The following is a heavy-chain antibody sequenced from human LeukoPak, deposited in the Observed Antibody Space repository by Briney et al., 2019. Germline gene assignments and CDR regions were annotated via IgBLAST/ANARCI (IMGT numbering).Heavy chain of an antibody. V-gene: IGHV4-59*01. CDR3: ARQRLKQQLADY. D-gene: IGHD6-13*01. J-gene: IGHJ4*02. Sequence: SETLSLTCTVSGGSISGYYWSWIRQPPGRGLEWIGYIFDKGSPDYNPSLKSRVAISVDTSKNQLSLKLSSVTAADTAVYYCARQRLKQQLADYWGQGTLVTVSS. CDR1: GGSISGYY. CDR2: IFDKGSP.